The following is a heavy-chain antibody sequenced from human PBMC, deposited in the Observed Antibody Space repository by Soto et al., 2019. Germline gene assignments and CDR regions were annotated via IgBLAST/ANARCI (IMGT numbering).Heavy chain of an antibody. Sequence: GGSLRLSCAASGFTFSSYSMNWVRQAPGKGLEWVSYISSSSSTIYYADSVKGRFTISGDNAKNSLYLQMNSLRDEDTAVYYCARDNIVATIPTKEPYYFDYWGQGTLVTVSS. D-gene: IGHD5-12*01. CDR2: ISSSSSTI. J-gene: IGHJ4*02. CDR1: GFTFSSYS. V-gene: IGHV3-48*02. CDR3: ARDNIVATIPTKEPYYFDY.